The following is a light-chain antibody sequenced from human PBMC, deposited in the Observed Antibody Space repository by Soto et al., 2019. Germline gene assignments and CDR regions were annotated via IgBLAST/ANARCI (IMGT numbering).Light chain of an antibody. CDR2: GAS. CDR3: QQYGSSPT. CDR1: QSVSSSY. J-gene: IGKJ1*01. Sequence: EIVLTQSPGTLSLSQGERATLSCRASQSVSSSYLAWYQQKPGQAPRLIIYGASSRATGIPDRFSGSGSGTDFTLTISRLEPEDFAVYYCQQYGSSPTFGQGTKVEIK. V-gene: IGKV3-20*01.